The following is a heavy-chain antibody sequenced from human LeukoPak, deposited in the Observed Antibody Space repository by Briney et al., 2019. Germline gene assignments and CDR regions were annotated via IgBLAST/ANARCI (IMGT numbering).Heavy chain of an antibody. J-gene: IGHJ4*02. CDR3: ARVRFYDTTGSSTSYYLDY. CDR2: THYSWTG. CDR1: GGPIIASY. V-gene: IGHV4-59*01. Sequence: PSETLSLTCAVSGGPIIASYWSWIRQPPGKGLEWIGYTHYSWTGNYNPSLKSRVTISIDTSKNRFSLRLTSVTAADTAVYYCARVRFYDTTGSSTSYYLDYWGQGALVTVSS. D-gene: IGHD3-22*01.